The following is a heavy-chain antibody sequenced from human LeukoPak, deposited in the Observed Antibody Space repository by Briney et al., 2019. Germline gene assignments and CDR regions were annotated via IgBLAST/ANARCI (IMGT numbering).Heavy chain of an antibody. CDR3: VRTLPHREQHFDY. CDR1: GFTFSSYA. J-gene: IGHJ4*02. Sequence: GGSLRLSCAASGFTFSSYAMHWVRQAPGKGLEWVAVISYDGSNKYYADSVKGRFTISRDNSKNTLYLQMNSLRAEDTAVYYCVRTLPHREQHFDYWGQGTLVTVSS. V-gene: IGHV3-30*04. CDR2: ISYDGSNK. D-gene: IGHD1-26*01.